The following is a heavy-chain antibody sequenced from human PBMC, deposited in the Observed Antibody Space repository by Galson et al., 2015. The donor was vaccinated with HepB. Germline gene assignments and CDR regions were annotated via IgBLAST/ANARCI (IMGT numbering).Heavy chain of an antibody. CDR2: IYRDDDK. J-gene: IGHJ4*02. V-gene: IGHV2-5*02. CDR3: ARTTHRELYSSGWFPFDY. Sequence: PALVKPTQTLTLTCTFSGFSFRTSGVGVGWIRQPPGKALEWLAVIYRDDDKRYSPSLKSRLRITKDTSKNQVVLTMTNMDPADTATYYCARTTHRELYSSGWFPFDYWGQGTLVTVSS. CDR1: GFSFRTSGVG. D-gene: IGHD6-19*01.